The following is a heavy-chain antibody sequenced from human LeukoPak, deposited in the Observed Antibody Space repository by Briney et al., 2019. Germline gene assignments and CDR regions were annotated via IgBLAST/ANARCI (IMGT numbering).Heavy chain of an antibody. D-gene: IGHD6-13*01. J-gene: IGHJ4*02. CDR3: ARTAAGPDY. CDR2: IIPILCIA. Sequence: ASVTVSRKSSGCTFSSYAISWVRQAPGQGLAWMGSIIPILCIANYAQKFQGRVTITADKSTSTAYMELSSLRSEDTAVYYCARTAAGPDYWGQGTLVTVSS. V-gene: IGHV1-69*04. CDR1: GCTFSSYA.